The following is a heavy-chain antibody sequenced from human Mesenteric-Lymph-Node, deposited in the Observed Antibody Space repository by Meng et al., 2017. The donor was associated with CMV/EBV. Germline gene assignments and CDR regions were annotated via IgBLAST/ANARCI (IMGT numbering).Heavy chain of an antibody. CDR1: GFTFSSYE. J-gene: IGHJ6*02. CDR2: ISGSGTSI. V-gene: IGHV3-48*03. Sequence: GESLKISCAASGFTFSSYEMNWVRQAPGKGLEWISYISGSGTSIHYAESVKGRFTISRDNAKNSLYLQMNSLRAEDTALYYCTRDRGWYGMDVWGQGTTVTVSS. D-gene: IGHD3-10*01. CDR3: TRDRGWYGMDV.